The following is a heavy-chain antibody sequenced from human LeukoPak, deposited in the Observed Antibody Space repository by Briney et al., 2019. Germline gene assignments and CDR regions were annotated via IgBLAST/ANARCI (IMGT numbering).Heavy chain of an antibody. J-gene: IGHJ6*03. CDR2: IYYSGST. D-gene: IGHD4-17*01. CDR3: ARHAGTLSSEPTGYYYYYYMDV. V-gene: IGHV4-39*01. CDR1: GGSIRSGGYY. Sequence: SETLSLTCTVSGGSIRSGGYYWGWIRQPPGKGLEWIATIYYSGSTYSNPSLKSRVSISVDTSKNQFSLKLSSVTAADTAVYYCARHAGTLSSEPTGYYYYYYMDVWGKGTTVTISS.